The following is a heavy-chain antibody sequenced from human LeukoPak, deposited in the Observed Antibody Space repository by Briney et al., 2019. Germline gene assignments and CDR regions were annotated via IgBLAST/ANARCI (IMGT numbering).Heavy chain of an antibody. V-gene: IGHV1-3*01. CDR1: GYTFTSYA. Sequence: KPGASVKVSCKASGYTFTSYAMHWVRQAPGQRLEWMGWINAGNGNTKYSQKFQGRVTITRVTSASTAYMELSSLRSEDTAVYYCARARQWLAYFDYWGQGTLVTVSS. J-gene: IGHJ4*02. D-gene: IGHD6-19*01. CDR3: ARARQWLAYFDY. CDR2: INAGNGNT.